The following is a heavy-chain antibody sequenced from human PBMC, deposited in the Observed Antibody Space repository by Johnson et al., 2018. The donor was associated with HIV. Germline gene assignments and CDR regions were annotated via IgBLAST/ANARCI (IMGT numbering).Heavy chain of an antibody. CDR2: TIGGDGGT. Sequence: VQLVEPGGGLVQPGGSLRVSCAASGYQYAASGLAFSNYAVKWVSHTIGGDGGTSFADSVRGRYILSSNNSKNTLYLQMNSLRPEDTAVYYSAREAVPMGLQSAFGGAFDIWGQGTMVTVAA. CDR3: AREAVPMGLQSAFGGAFDI. D-gene: IGHD3-16*01. J-gene: IGHJ3*02. V-gene: IGHV3-23*04. CDR1: GYQYAA.